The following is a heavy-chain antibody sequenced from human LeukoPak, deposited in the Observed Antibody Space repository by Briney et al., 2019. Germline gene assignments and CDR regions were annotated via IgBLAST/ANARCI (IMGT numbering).Heavy chain of an antibody. Sequence: GGSLRLSWATSGFTFTGSALHWVRPASGQGLEWVGRIRSRAHRYATAYAASVKGRFTVSRDDSKNMAYLQMNSLKTEDTAIYYCTRRHYGDYVVDNWGQGTLVTVSS. V-gene: IGHV3-73*01. CDR3: TRRHYGDYVVDN. D-gene: IGHD4-17*01. CDR2: IRSRAHRYAT. CDR1: GFTFTGSA. J-gene: IGHJ4*02.